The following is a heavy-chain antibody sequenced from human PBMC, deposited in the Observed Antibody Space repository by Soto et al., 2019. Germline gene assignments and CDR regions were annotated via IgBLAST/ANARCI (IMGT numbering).Heavy chain of an antibody. J-gene: IGHJ4*02. CDR2: VRAKATKSTT. CDR1: GFTFSDCD. CDR3: VKGHRALDN. Sequence: GGFLTLCAPASGFTFSDCDMDLVRQAPGKGLEWVGRVRAKATKSTTEYAASVKGRFTVSRDDSKNSLSLQMNNLKPEHTAIYYCVKGHRALDNWGAGILASVSA. V-gene: IGHV3-72*01.